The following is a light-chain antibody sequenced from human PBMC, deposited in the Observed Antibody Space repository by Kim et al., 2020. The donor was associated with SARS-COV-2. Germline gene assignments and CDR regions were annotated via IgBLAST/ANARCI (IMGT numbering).Light chain of an antibody. CDR3: SSYRRSNIVV. CDR2: DVT. V-gene: IGLV2-14*03. CDR1: SSDVGGYNY. Sequence: QSALTQPASVSGSPGQSITISCTGTSSDVGGYNYVSWYQQHPGKAPKLMIFDVTNRPSGVSNRFSGSKSGNTASLTISGLQAEDEADYYCSSYRRSNIVVFGGGTKVTVL. J-gene: IGLJ2*01.